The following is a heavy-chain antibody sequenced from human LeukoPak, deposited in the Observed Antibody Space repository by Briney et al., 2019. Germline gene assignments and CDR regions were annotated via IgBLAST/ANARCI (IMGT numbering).Heavy chain of an antibody. J-gene: IGHJ4*02. CDR3: ESSGPYY. CDR2: ISHSGIT. V-gene: IGHV4-34*01. D-gene: IGHD6-19*01. Sequence: SETLSLTCGVQGESFSGYYWSWIRQPPGKGLEWIGEISHSGITSYSPSLQSRVTISVDTSKNQFSLKLTSVTAADTAVYYYESSGPYYWGQGSLVTVSS. CDR1: GESFSGYY.